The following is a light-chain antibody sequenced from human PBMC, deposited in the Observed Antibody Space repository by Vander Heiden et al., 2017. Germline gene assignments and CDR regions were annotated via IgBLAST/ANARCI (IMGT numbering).Light chain of an antibody. CDR2: DFS. J-gene: IGLJ1*01. CDR3: SSYTSSSTYV. Sequence: QSALTQPASVSGSPGHSITISCTGTSSDVGGYNFVSWYQQHPGQVPKLMIYDFSNRPSGVSDRFSGSKSGNTASLTISGLQAEDEAEYYCSSYTSSSTYVFGTGTKVTVL. V-gene: IGLV2-14*01. CDR1: SSDVGGYNF.